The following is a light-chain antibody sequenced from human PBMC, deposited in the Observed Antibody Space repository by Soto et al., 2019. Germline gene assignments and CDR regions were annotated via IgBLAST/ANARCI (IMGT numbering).Light chain of an antibody. J-gene: IGKJ3*01. Sequence: DIQMTQSPSSLSSSVGDRVTITCRASQGISNSLAWYQQKPGKVLDLLIYAASTLQSGVPSRFSGSGSGTDFTLTISSLQPEDVATYFCQKYNSGPFTFGPGTKVDIK. CDR1: QGISNS. V-gene: IGKV1-27*01. CDR3: QKYNSGPFT. CDR2: AAS.